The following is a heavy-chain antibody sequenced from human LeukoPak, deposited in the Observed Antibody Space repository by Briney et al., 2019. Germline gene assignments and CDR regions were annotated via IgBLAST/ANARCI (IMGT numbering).Heavy chain of an antibody. CDR1: GGSFSGYY. V-gene: IGHV4-34*01. D-gene: IGHD3-16*01. Sequence: PSETLSLTCAVHGGSFSGYYWSWIRQPPGKGLEWIGEINHSGSTNYNPSLKSRVTISVDTSKNQFSLKLSSVTAADTAVYYCARWGDPPPGIFDYWGQGTLVTVSS. CDR3: ARWGDPPPGIFDY. J-gene: IGHJ4*02. CDR2: INHSGST.